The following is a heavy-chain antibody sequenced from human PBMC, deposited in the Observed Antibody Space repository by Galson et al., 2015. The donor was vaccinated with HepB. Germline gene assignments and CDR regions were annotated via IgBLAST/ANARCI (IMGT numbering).Heavy chain of an antibody. D-gene: IGHD5-12*01. CDR1: GFTFNNSG. Sequence: SLRLSCAASGFTFNNSGMHWVRQAPGKGLEWVAILSYDGINKYYANSVKGRFTISRDNSKNTLFLQMNSLRPEDTAVYYCAKDRYSGYDPGWFDPWGQGTLVIVSS. CDR3: AKDRYSGYDPGWFDP. J-gene: IGHJ5*02. V-gene: IGHV3-30*18. CDR2: LSYDGINK.